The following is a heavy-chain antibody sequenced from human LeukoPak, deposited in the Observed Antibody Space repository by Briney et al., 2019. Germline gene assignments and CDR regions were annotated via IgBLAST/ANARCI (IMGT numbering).Heavy chain of an antibody. D-gene: IGHD1-14*01. CDR3: ARDLTGTYFDY. J-gene: IGHJ4*02. V-gene: IGHV3-21*01. Sequence: GGSLRLSCAASGFTFSSYSMNWVRQAPGKGLEWVSSISSSSSYIYCADSVKGRFTISRDNAKNSLYLQMNSLRAEDTAVYYCARDLTGTYFDYWGQGTLVTVSS. CDR1: GFTFSSYS. CDR2: ISSSSSYI.